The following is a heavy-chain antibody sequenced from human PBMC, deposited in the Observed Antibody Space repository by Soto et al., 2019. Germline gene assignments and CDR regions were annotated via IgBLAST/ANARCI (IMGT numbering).Heavy chain of an antibody. CDR1: GGSVSGGSYY. J-gene: IGHJ4*02. CDR3: ARDNGLYDSSGYHFDY. CDR2: IYYSGST. V-gene: IGHV4-61*01. Sequence: PSETLSLTCTVSGGSVSGGSYYWSWIRQPPGKGLEWIGYIYYSGSTNYNPSLKSRVTISVDTSKNQFSLKLSSVTAADTAVYYCARDNGLYDSSGYHFDYWGQGTLVTVSS. D-gene: IGHD3-22*01.